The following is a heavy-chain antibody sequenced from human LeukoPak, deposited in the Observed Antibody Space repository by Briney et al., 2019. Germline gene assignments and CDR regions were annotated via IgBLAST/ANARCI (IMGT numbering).Heavy chain of an antibody. CDR2: IYYSGST. V-gene: IGHV4-59*08. CDR3: ARLRKWTEVIDI. J-gene: IGHJ3*02. Sequence: SETLSLTCTVSGGSISSYYWSWIRQPPGKGLEWIGYIYYSGSTNYNPSLKSRVTISVDTSKNQFSLKLSSVTAADTAVYYCARLRKWTEVIDIWGQGTMVTVSS. D-gene: IGHD1-14*01. CDR1: GGSISSYY.